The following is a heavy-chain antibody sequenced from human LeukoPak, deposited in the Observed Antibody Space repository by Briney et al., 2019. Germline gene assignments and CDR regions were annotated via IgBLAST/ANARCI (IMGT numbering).Heavy chain of an antibody. CDR1: GGTFSSYA. J-gene: IGHJ4*02. CDR2: IIPIFGTA. V-gene: IGHV1-69*13. CDR3: ASGWDSSGYPLY. D-gene: IGHD3-22*01. Sequence: ASVKVSCKASGGTFSSYAISWVRQAPGQGLEWMGGIIPIFGTANYAQKFQGRVTITADESTSTAYMELSSLRSEDTAVYYCASGWDSSGYPLYWGQGTLVTVSS.